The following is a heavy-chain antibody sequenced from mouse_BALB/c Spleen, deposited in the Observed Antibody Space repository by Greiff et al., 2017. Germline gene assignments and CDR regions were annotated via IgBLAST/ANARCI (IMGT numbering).Heavy chain of an antibody. CDR1: GDSITSGY. CDR3: ARSMGNYLWFAY. D-gene: IGHD2-1*01. Sequence: EVQRVESGPSLVKPSQTLSLTCSVTGDSITSGYWNWIRKFPGNKLEYMGYLSYSGSTYYNPSLKSRISITRDTSKNQYYLQLNSVTTEDTATYYCARSMGNYLWFAYWGQGTLVTVSA. V-gene: IGHV3-8*02. J-gene: IGHJ3*01. CDR2: LSYSGST.